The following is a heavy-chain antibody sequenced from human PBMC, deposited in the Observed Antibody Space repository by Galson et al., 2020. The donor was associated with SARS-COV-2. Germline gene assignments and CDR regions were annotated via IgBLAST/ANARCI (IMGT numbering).Heavy chain of an antibody. D-gene: IGHD6-19*01. CDR2: TYYRSKWYN. V-gene: IGHV6-1*01. CDR3: ARVSGIAVAGRYCYYGMDV. Sequence: SQTLSLTCAISGDSVSSNSAAWNWIRQSPSRGLEWLGRTYYRSKWYNDYAVSVKSRITINPDTSKNQFSLQLNSVTPEDTAVYYCARVSGIAVAGRYCYYGMDVWGQGTTVTVSS. J-gene: IGHJ6*02. CDR1: GDSVSSNSAA.